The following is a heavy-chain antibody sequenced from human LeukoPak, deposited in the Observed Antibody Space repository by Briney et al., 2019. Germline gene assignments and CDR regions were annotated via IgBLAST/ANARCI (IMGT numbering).Heavy chain of an antibody. CDR1: GYTFTSYD. Sequence: ASVKVSCKASGYTFTSYDINWVRQAPGQGLEWMGWISAYNGNTNYAQKLQGRVTMTTDTSTSTAYMELRGLRSDDTAVYYCARMSSSWPTFDYWGQGTLVTVSS. V-gene: IGHV1-18*01. D-gene: IGHD6-13*01. CDR3: ARMSSSWPTFDY. CDR2: ISAYNGNT. J-gene: IGHJ4*02.